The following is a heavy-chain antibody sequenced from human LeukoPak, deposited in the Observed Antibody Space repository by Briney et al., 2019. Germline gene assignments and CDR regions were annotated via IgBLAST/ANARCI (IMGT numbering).Heavy chain of an antibody. CDR1: GFTFSDYY. J-gene: IGHJ4*02. D-gene: IGHD5-24*01. Sequence: GRSLRLSCAASGFTFSDYYMSWLRQAPGKGLEWTSYISSGSTTIYYADSVKGRFTVSRDNAKNSLYLQMNSLRAEDTAVYYCAKVVERWLQLAYFDYWGQGTLVTVSS. CDR3: AKVVERWLQLAYFDY. CDR2: ISSGSTTI. V-gene: IGHV3-11*01.